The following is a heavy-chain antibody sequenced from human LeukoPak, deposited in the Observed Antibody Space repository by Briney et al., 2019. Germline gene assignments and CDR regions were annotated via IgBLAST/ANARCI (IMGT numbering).Heavy chain of an antibody. D-gene: IGHD3-9*01. CDR1: GYTFTGYY. V-gene: IGHV1-2*02. Sequence: GASVKVSCKASGYTFTGYYMHWVRQAPGQGLEWMGWINPNSGGTNYAQKFQGRVTMTRDTSITTAYMELSSLRSEDTAVYYCAGGYYDILTGPYMGYYYGMDVWGQGTTVTVSS. J-gene: IGHJ6*02. CDR2: INPNSGGT. CDR3: AGGYYDILTGPYMGYYYGMDV.